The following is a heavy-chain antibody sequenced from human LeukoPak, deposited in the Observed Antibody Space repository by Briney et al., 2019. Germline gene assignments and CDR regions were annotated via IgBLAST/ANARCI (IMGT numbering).Heavy chain of an antibody. CDR3: AKDRLGGPYFFHY. CDR1: GFTFSSSG. V-gene: IGHV3-23*01. CDR2: ISGSGGST. J-gene: IGHJ4*02. D-gene: IGHD3-16*01. Sequence: GGTLRLSCAASGFTFSSSGMSWVRQTPGKGLEWVSAISGSGGSTYYADSVKGRFTISRDNSKNTLYLQINSLRAEDTAVYFCAKDRLGGPYFFHYWGQGTLVTVSS.